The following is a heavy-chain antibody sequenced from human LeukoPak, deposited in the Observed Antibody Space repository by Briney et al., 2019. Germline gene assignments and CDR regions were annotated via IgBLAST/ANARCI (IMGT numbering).Heavy chain of an antibody. CDR3: ARLKLGAYFDL. D-gene: IGHD3-16*01. J-gene: IGHJ2*01. V-gene: IGHV4-59*08. CDR2: VYNSGDT. CDR1: GGSTSSDY. Sequence: SETLSLTCTVSGGSTSSDYWSWIRQSPGKGLEWVGYVYNSGDTGKNPSLKSRVTILLNTSKNQCSLKLTSVSAADTAVYYCARLKLGAYFDLWGRGTLVTVSS.